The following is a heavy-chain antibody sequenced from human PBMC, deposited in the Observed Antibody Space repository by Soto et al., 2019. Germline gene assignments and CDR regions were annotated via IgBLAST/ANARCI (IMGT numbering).Heavy chain of an antibody. J-gene: IGHJ3*02. CDR1: GFTFSSFG. V-gene: IGHV3-33*01. CDR2: IWHDGTFT. Sequence: QVQLVESGGGVVQSGRSPRLSCAASGFTFSSFGMHLVRQAPGKGLAWVALIWHDGTFTHYADSVKGRFTISRDNSKNMLYLQMNSLRADDTAVYYCARDRHFRGGPDDIWGQGTMVTVSS. CDR3: ARDRHFRGGPDDI. D-gene: IGHD3-3*02.